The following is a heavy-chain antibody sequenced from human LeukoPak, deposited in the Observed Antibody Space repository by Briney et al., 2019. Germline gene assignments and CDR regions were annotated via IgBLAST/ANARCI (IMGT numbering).Heavy chain of an antibody. CDR1: GFTFSSYA. D-gene: IGHD4-17*01. CDR3: AKDRETVDYDSGYNWFDP. Sequence: GGSLRLSCAASGFTFSSYAMSWVRQAPGKGLEWVSAISGSGGSTYYADSVKGRFTISRDNSKNTLYLQMNSLRAEDTAVYYCAKDRETVDYDSGYNWFDPWGQGTLVTVSS. J-gene: IGHJ5*02. CDR2: ISGSGGST. V-gene: IGHV3-23*01.